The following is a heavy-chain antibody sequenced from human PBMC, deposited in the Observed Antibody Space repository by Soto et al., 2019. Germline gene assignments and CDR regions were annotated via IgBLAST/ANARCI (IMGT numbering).Heavy chain of an antibody. CDR1: GDSVSSDSAA. Sequence: PSQTLSLTCVISGDSVSSDSAAWSWIRQSPSRGLEWLAKTYYRSRWYNDYAVSVKSRITITPDTSKNQFSLQLNSVTPEDTAVYYCASSRHSNFDHWGQGTLVTVSS. D-gene: IGHD6-13*01. CDR3: ASSRHSNFDH. CDR2: TYYRSRWYN. J-gene: IGHJ4*02. V-gene: IGHV6-1*01.